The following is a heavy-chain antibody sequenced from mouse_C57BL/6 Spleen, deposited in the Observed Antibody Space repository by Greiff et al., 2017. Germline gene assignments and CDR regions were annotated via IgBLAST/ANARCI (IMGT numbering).Heavy chain of an antibody. D-gene: IGHD4-1*01. CDR1: GFTFSSYT. Sequence: EVKLVESGGGLVKPGGSLKLSCAASGFTFSSYTMSWVRQTPEKRLEWVATISGSGGNTYYPDSVKGRFTISRDNAKNTLYLQMSSLRSEDTALYYCARQGMGRYYLDYWGQGTTLTVSS. CDR2: ISGSGGNT. CDR3: ARQGMGRYYLDY. V-gene: IGHV5-9*01. J-gene: IGHJ2*01.